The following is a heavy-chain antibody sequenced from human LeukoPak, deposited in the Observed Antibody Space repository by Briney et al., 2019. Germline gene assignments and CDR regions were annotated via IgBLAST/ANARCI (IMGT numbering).Heavy chain of an antibody. CDR1: GFTFSSYS. V-gene: IGHV3-48*01. D-gene: IGHD3-3*01. CDR2: ISSSSSTI. Sequence: GGSLRLSCAASGFTFSSYSMNWVRQAPGKGLGCVSYISSSSSTIYYADSVKGRFTISRDNAKNSLYLQMKSLRAEDTAVYYCARGVVLSGYYRGFYYWGQGTLVTVSS. J-gene: IGHJ4*02. CDR3: ARGVVLSGYYRGFYY.